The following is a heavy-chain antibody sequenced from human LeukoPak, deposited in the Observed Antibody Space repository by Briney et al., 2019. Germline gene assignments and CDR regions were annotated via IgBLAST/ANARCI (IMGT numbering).Heavy chain of an antibody. V-gene: IGHV1-8*01. Sequence: ASVKVSCKASGYTFTRYDINWVRQATGQGLEWMGWMNPNSGNTGYAQKFQGRVTMTRNTSISTAYMELSSLRSEDTAVYYCARLRYSSSWQREYYFDYWGQGTLVTVSS. CDR2: MNPNSGNT. CDR3: ARLRYSSSWQREYYFDY. J-gene: IGHJ4*02. D-gene: IGHD6-13*01. CDR1: GYTFTRYD.